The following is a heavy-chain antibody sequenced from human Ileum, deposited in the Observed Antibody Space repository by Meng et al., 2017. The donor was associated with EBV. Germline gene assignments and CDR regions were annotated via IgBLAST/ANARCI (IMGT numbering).Heavy chain of an antibody. CDR1: GGSGSISSYY. D-gene: IGHD5-18*01. Sequence: QVELQESGAGLVEPSETLSLTWTVSGGSGSISSYYWTWIRQPPGKGLEWIGYIYYSGTTNYHPSLESRVTISVDTSKNQFSLKLRSVAASDTAVYFCARGWDTAMDSGWGQGTLVTVSS. J-gene: IGHJ4*02. V-gene: IGHV4-61*01. CDR3: ARGWDTAMDSG. CDR2: IYYSGTT.